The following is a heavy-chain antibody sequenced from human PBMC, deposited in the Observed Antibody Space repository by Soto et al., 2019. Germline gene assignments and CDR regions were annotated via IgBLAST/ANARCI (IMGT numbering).Heavy chain of an antibody. CDR2: ISTSNGKT. V-gene: IGHV1-18*01. J-gene: IGHJ5*02. CDR1: GYTFTNHG. Sequence: ASVKVSYKTSGYTFTNHGISWVRQAPGQGLEWMGWISTSNGKTDYTQKLQGRLSLTTDTSTSTAYMQLSNLRSDDTAVYYCARDLISYSNNALNRLDPWGQGTLVTVSS. CDR3: ARDLISYSNNALNRLDP. D-gene: IGHD6-13*01.